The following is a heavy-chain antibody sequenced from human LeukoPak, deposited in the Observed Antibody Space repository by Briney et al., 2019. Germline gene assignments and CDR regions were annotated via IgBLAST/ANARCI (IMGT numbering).Heavy chain of an antibody. CDR1: GGSISSYY. Sequence: SETLSPTCTVSGGSISSYYWSWIRQPPGKGLEWIGYIYYSGSTNYSPSLKSRVTISVDTSKNEFSLNLTSVTAADTAVYYCARGLASGYPPIPFDYWGQGTLVTVSS. CDR2: IYYSGST. D-gene: IGHD3-3*01. V-gene: IGHV4-59*12. CDR3: ARGLASGYPPIPFDY. J-gene: IGHJ4*02.